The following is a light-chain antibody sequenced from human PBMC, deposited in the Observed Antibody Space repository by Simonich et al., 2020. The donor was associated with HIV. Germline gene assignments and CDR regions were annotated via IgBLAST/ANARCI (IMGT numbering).Light chain of an antibody. J-gene: IGKJ4*01. CDR3: QQYYSTLT. V-gene: IGKV4-1*01. CDR1: QSVLYSSNNKKY. Sequence: DIVMTQSPDSLAVSLGERATINCKSSQSVLYSSNNKKYLAWYQQKPGQPPKLLIYWASTRESGVPDRFSGSGSATDFTLTISSLQAEDVAVYYCQQYYSTLTFGGGTKVEIK. CDR2: WAS.